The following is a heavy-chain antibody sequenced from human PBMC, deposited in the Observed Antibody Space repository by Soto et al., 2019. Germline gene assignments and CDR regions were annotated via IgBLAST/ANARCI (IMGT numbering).Heavy chain of an antibody. CDR1: GYSFSDYW. J-gene: IGHJ4*02. CDR2: MYPGDSDT. Sequence: TGESLKISCKGSGYSFSDYWIGWVRQMPGQGLEWMGIMYPGDSDTRYSPSFQGQVTISADKSIRTAYLQWSSLKASDTAVYYCARAFRGTINPHNCDYWGQGTLGTVSA. V-gene: IGHV5-51*01. CDR3: ARAFRGTINPHNCDY. D-gene: IGHD1-7*01.